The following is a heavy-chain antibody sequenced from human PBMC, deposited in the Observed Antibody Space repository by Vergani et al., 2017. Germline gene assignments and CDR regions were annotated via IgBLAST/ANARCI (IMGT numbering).Heavy chain of an antibody. CDR1: GDSVSSKSAA. Sequence: QVQLQQSGPGLVKPSQTLSLTCAISGDSVSSKSAAWNWIRQSPSRGLEWLGRTYFKSRWYNEYAISVKSRITINPDTSKNQFSMQLNSVTAADTAVYYCAREYSSSVGFLAYWGQGTLVTVSS. CDR3: AREYSSSVGFLAY. CDR2: TYFKSRWYN. J-gene: IGHJ4*02. V-gene: IGHV6-1*01. D-gene: IGHD6-6*01.